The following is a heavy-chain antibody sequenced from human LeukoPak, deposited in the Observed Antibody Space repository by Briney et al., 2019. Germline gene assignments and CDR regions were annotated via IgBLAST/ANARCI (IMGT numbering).Heavy chain of an antibody. CDR1: GFTFSNYA. CDR3: ARSSRVTFGGVIDN. D-gene: IGHD3-16*02. J-gene: IGHJ4*02. V-gene: IGHV3-23*01. CDR2: ISGSGGGR. Sequence: PGGSLRLSCAVSGFTFSNYAMNWVRQAPGKGLEWVSGISGSGGGRNYADSVQGRLTISRDNSKNTLDLQMNSLRGDDTAAYYCARSSRVTFGGVIDNWGQGTLVTVSS.